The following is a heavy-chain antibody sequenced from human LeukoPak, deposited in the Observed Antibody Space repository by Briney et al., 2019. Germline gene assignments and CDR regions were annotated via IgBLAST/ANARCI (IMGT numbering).Heavy chain of an antibody. D-gene: IGHD6-19*01. Sequence: GGSLRLSCAASGFTFSIYAMHWVRQAPGKGLEYVSAISSDGSRTYYGNSVEGRFTISRDNSKNTLYLQMGSLRAEDMAVYYCARDIREVVAGWRGFDYWGQGTLVTVSS. CDR1: GFTFSIYA. CDR2: ISSDGSRT. CDR3: ARDIREVVAGWRGFDY. J-gene: IGHJ4*02. V-gene: IGHV3-64*01.